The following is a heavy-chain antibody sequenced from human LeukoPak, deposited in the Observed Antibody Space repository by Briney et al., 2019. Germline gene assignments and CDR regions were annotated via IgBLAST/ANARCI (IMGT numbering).Heavy chain of an antibody. D-gene: IGHD3-22*01. CDR3: ARVWGEVYDSSGYYPHYFDY. CDR1: GFTFSSYW. J-gene: IGHJ4*02. Sequence: GGSLRLSCAASGFTFSSYWMSWVRQAPGKGLEWVANIKQDGSEKYYVDSVKGRFTISRDNAKNSLYLQMNSLRAEDTAVYYCARVWGEVYDSSGYYPHYFDYWGQGTLVTVSS. V-gene: IGHV3-7*01. CDR2: IKQDGSEK.